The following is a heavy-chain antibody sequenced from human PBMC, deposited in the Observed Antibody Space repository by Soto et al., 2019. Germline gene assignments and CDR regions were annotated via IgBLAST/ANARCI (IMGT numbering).Heavy chain of an antibody. V-gene: IGHV4-31*02. J-gene: IGHJ5*02. Sequence: QHPGKGLEWIGYIYYSGTTYYNPSLKSRVTISVDTSKNQSSLKLSSVTAADTAVYYCARGRTWRYRSQSRPNWFHPWAEEPLVT. D-gene: IGHD6-13*01. CDR3: ARGRTWRYRSQSRPNWFHP. CDR2: IYYSGTT.